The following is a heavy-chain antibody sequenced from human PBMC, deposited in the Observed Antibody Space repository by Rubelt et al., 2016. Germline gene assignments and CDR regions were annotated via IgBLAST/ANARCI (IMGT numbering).Heavy chain of an antibody. V-gene: IGHV4-34*01. Sequence: QLQQWGAGLLKPSETLSLTCAVYGGSFSGYYWSWLRQPPGKGLEWIGEINHSGSTNYNPSLKRQPTISVTAADTAVYYCARVYCSSTSCFRGRLYSSYYYYMDVWGKGTTVTVSS. J-gene: IGHJ6*03. CDR3: LYSSYYYYMDV. CDR1: GGSFSGYY. D-gene: IGHD2-2*01. CDR2: INHSGST.